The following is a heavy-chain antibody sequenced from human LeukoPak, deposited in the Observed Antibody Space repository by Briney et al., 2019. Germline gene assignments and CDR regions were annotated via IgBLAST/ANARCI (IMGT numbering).Heavy chain of an antibody. V-gene: IGHV3-48*01. CDR2: ISSSSSTI. Sequence: GGSLRLSCAASGFTFSSYSMNWVRQAPGRGLEWVSYISSSSSTIYYADSVKGRFTISRDNSKNTLYLQMNSLRAEDTAVYYCAKTDYYYGMDVWGQGTTVTVSS. CDR3: AKTDYYYGMDV. CDR1: GFTFSSYS. J-gene: IGHJ6*02.